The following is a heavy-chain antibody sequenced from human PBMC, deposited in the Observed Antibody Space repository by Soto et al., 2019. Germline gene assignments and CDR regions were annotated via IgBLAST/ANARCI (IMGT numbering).Heavy chain of an antibody. Sequence: QVQLVQSGAEVKKPGSSVKVSCKASGGTFSSYAISWARQAPGQGLEWMGGIIPIFGTANYAQKFQGRVTITADESTSTAYMELSSLRSEDTAVYYCARAGVYSSSSDYYYGMDVWGQGTTVTVSS. CDR2: IIPIFGTA. CDR3: ARAGVYSSSSDYYYGMDV. J-gene: IGHJ6*02. CDR1: GGTFSSYA. V-gene: IGHV1-69*01. D-gene: IGHD6-6*01.